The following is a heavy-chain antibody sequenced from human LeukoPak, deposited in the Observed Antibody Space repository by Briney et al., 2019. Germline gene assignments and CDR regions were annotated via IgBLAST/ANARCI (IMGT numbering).Heavy chain of an antibody. CDR3: AKDLGGESN. CDR2: ISYDGSNK. CDR1: GFTFSSYG. J-gene: IGHJ4*02. D-gene: IGHD2-15*01. V-gene: IGHV3-30*18. Sequence: GGSLRLSCAASGFTFSSYGMHWVRQAPGKGLEWVAVISYDGSNKYYADSVKGRSTISRDNSKNTLYLQMNSLRAEDTAVYYCAKDLGGESNWGQGTLVTVSS.